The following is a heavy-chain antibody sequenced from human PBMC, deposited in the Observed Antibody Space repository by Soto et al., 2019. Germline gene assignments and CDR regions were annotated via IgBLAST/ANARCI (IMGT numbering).Heavy chain of an antibody. J-gene: IGHJ6*02. V-gene: IGHV3-30*18. Sequence: QVHLVESGGGVVQPGRSLRLSCAASGFTFSSYGIHWVRQAPGKGLEWVAIISYDGSNKNYADSVKGRFTISRDNSENTLYLQMNSLRAEDTAVYYCAKDLRWKQLDYYYGMDVWGQGTTAPVSS. CDR2: ISYDGSNK. CDR1: GFTFSSYG. CDR3: AKDLRWKQLDYYYGMDV. D-gene: IGHD3-3*01.